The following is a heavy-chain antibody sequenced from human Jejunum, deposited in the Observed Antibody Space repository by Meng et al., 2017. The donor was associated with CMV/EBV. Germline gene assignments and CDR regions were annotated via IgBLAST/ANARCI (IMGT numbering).Heavy chain of an antibody. CDR2: IYREGST. J-gene: IGHJ4*02. CDR1: GFSVSSDY. V-gene: IGHV3-53*01. CDR3: TTHSGGY. Sequence: LRLSCVVSGFSVSSDYMTWVRQAPGKGLEWVSVIYREGSTFHADSVRGRFTISRDIFKNTVYLQLNSLRAEDTATYYCTTHSGGYWGQGTLVTVSS.